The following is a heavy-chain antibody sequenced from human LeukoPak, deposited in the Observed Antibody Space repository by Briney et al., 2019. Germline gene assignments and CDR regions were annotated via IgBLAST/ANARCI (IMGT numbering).Heavy chain of an antibody. V-gene: IGHV3-21*01. CDR1: GFTFSSYS. J-gene: IGHJ3*02. CDR3: ARENRGTMIVVVDDAFDI. Sequence: GGSLRLSCAASGFTFSSYSMNWVRQAPGKGLEWVSSISSSSSYIYYADSVKDRFTISRDNAKNSLYLQMNSLRAEDTAVYYCARENRGTMIVVVDDAFDIWGQGTMVTVSS. D-gene: IGHD3-22*01. CDR2: ISSSSSYI.